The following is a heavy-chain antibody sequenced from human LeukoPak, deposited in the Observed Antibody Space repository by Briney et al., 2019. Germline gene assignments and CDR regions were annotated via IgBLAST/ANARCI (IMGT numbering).Heavy chain of an antibody. D-gene: IGHD7-27*01. J-gene: IGHJ4*02. CDR2: TNHSGST. CDR3: ARACWGYLDY. V-gene: IGHV4-34*01. CDR1: GGSFSGYY. Sequence: SETLSLTCAVYGGSFSGYYWSWIRQPPGKGLEWIGETNHSGSTNYNPSLKSRVTISVDTSKNQFSLKLSSVTAADTAVYYCARACWGYLDYWGQGTLVTVSS.